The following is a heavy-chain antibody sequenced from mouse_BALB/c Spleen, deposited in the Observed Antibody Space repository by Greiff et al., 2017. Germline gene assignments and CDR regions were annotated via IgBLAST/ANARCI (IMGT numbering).Heavy chain of an antibody. CDR2: IWAGGST. D-gene: IGHD1-1*01. CDR1: GFSLTSYG. V-gene: IGHV2-9*02. CDR3: ARGYYGSSYGAY. J-gene: IGHJ3*01. Sequence: VKLVESGPGLVAPSQSLSITCTVSGFSLTSYGVHWVRQPPGKGLEWLGVIWAGGSTNYNSALMSRLSISKDNSKSQVFLKMNSLQTDDTAMYYCARGYYGSSYGAYWGQGTLVTVSA.